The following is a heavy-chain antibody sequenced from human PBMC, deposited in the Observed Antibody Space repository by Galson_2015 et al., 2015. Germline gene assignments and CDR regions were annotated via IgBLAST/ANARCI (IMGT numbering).Heavy chain of an antibody. D-gene: IGHD3-22*01. CDR3: AKAPNYYYDSSGSAAGYHFDY. J-gene: IGHJ4*02. Sequence: SLRLSCAASGFTFSSYAMSWVRQAPGKRLEWVSAISDSGGSTSYADSVKGLFTISRDNSKNTLYLQMNSLRAEDTALYYCAKAPNYYYDSSGSAAGYHFDYWGQGTLVTVSS. CDR1: GFTFSSYA. V-gene: IGHV3-23*01. CDR2: ISDSGGST.